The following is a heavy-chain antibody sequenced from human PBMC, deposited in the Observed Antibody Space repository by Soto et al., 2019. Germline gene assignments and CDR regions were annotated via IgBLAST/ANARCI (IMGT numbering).Heavy chain of an antibody. Sequence: ASVKVSCKASGYTFTSRYMHWVRQAPGQRLEWMGRINAGNGNTKYSQKFQGRVTITRDTSASTAYMELSSLRSEDTAVYYCARGLNGYLYYFDYWGQGTLVTVSS. V-gene: IGHV1-3*01. J-gene: IGHJ4*02. CDR3: ARGLNGYLYYFDY. CDR1: GYTFTSRY. CDR2: INAGNGNT. D-gene: IGHD5-18*01.